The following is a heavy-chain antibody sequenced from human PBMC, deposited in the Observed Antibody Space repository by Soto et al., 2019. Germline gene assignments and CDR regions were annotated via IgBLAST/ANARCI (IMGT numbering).Heavy chain of an antibody. V-gene: IGHV4-4*02. Sequence: SSETLSLTCAVSGFSISSSNLWWFLRPPPGELLEWTVVTYHSGSNYYNPSLKSRVTMSIDKSKNKLSLKLSSVTAEDTAVYYCAKKDPISGDYVYDWFDPWGQGTLVTVSS. CDR3: AKKDPISGDYVYDWFDP. D-gene: IGHD4-17*01. J-gene: IGHJ5*02. CDR2: TYHSGSN. CDR1: GFSISSSNL.